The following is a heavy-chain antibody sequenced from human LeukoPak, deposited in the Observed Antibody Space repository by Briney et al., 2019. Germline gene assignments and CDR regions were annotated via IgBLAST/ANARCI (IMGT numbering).Heavy chain of an antibody. CDR2: ISYDGSNK. D-gene: IGHD6-19*01. CDR3: ARSGVSYSSGWYAPYGMDV. V-gene: IGHV3-30-3*01. J-gene: IGHJ6*02. Sequence: PGGSLRLSCAASGFTFSSYAMHWVRQAPGKGLEWVAVISYDGSNKYYADSVKGRFTISRDNSKNTLYLQMNSLRAEDTAVYYCARSGVSYSSGWYAPYGMDVWGQGTTVTVSS. CDR1: GFTFSSYA.